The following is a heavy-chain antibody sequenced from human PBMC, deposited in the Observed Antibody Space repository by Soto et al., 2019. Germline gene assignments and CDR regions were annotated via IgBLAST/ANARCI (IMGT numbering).Heavy chain of an antibody. V-gene: IGHV3-7*05. D-gene: IGHD2-21*01. Sequence: EVQLVESGGGLVQPGGSLRLSCAAAGFTFSTYWMRWVRQTPGQGLEWVANINEDGSERYYVDSVKGRFTTSRDNAKNSLYLQMNSLRGEDTAVYYCARVWLLDYWGQGTLVTVSS. J-gene: IGHJ4*02. CDR3: ARVWLLDY. CDR1: GFTFSTYW. CDR2: INEDGSER.